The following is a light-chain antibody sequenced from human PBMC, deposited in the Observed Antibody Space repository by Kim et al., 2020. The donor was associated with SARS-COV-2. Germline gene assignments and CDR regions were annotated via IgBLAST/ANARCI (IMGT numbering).Light chain of an antibody. CDR1: SGDVGRYNL. CDR3: CSYAGSYTYV. J-gene: IGLJ1*01. CDR2: EVS. V-gene: IGLV2-23*02. Sequence: GQSITISCTGTSGDVGRYNLVSWYQQHPGKAPKFMIYEVSERPSGVSKRFSGSKSGNTASLTISGLQAEDEADYYCCSYAGSYTYVFGTGTKVTVL.